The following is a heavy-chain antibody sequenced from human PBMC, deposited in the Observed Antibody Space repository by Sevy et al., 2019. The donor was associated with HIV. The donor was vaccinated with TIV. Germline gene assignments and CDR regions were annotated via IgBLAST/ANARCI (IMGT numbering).Heavy chain of an antibody. CDR2: IYYGGST. V-gene: IGHV4-30-2*01. D-gene: IGHD1-20*01. Sequence: SETLSLTCTVSGGSISSGAYSWYWSRQPPGKGLEWLGNIYYGGSTYYNPSLNSRVTMSIDSSKNQFFLKLSSVTAADTAVYYYARDITGTKNWFDPWGQGTLVTVSS. J-gene: IGHJ5*02. CDR1: GGSISSGAYS. CDR3: ARDITGTKNWFDP.